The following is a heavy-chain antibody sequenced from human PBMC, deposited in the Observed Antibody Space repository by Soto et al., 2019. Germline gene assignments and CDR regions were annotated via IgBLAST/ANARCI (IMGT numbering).Heavy chain of an antibody. V-gene: IGHV3-7*05. CDR1: GFSFSNYW. CDR2: IKRDGSGG. CDR3: ARDVSPGSRSLYLDAFDI. Sequence: EVQLVESGGGLVQPGGSLRLSSAASGFSFSNYWMTWVRQAPGKGLEWVANIKRDGSGGSYLDSVRGRFTVSRDNAKNSLYMQMDSLRAEDTALYYCARDVSPGSRSLYLDAFDIWGQGTMVTVSS. D-gene: IGHD3-10*01. J-gene: IGHJ3*02.